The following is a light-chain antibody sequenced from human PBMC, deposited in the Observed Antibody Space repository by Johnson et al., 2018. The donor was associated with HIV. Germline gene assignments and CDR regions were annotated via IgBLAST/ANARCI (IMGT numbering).Light chain of an antibody. V-gene: IGLV1-51*02. Sequence: HSVLTQPPSVSAAPGQTVTISCSGSSSNIGNNYVSWYQQLPGTAPKLLIYENNKRPSGIPDRFSGSKSGTSATLGITGLQTGDEADYYCGTWDSSLSGVFGTGTKVTVL. CDR1: SSNIGNNY. J-gene: IGLJ1*01. CDR3: GTWDSSLSGV. CDR2: ENN.